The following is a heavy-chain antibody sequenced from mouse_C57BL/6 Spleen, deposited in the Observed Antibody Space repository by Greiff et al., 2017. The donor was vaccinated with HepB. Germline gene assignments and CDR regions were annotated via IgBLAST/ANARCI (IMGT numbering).Heavy chain of an antibody. CDR1: GYAFSSSW. CDR3: ARIYYDYDEDYYYAMDY. Sequence: VKLQESGPELVKPGASVKISCKASGYAFSSSWMNWVKQRPGKGLEWIGRIYPGDGDTNYNGKFKGKATLTADKSSSTAYMQLSSLTSEDSAVYFCARIYYDYDEDYYYAMDYWGQGTSVTVSS. D-gene: IGHD2-4*01. J-gene: IGHJ4*01. V-gene: IGHV1-82*01. CDR2: IYPGDGDT.